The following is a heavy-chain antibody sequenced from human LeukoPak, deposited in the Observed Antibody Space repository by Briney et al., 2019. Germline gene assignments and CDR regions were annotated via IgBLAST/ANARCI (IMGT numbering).Heavy chain of an antibody. Sequence: SEALSLTCAVYGGSFSGYYRSWIRQPPGKGLEWIGEINHSGSTNYNPSLKSRVTISVDTSKNQFSLKLSSVTAADTAVYYCVRSITIFGVGLLDYWGQGTLVTVSS. D-gene: IGHD3-3*01. CDR1: GGSFSGYY. CDR3: VRSITIFGVGLLDY. J-gene: IGHJ4*02. V-gene: IGHV4-34*01. CDR2: INHSGST.